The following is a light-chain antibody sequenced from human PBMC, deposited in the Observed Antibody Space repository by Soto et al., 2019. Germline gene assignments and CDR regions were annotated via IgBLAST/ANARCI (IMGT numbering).Light chain of an antibody. CDR2: GAS. J-gene: IGKJ1*01. CDR3: QQYGTSPRT. CDR1: QSVTSDN. Sequence: EIVLTQSPGTLSLSPGERASLSCRASQSVTSDNLAWYQQRPGQAPRLVIYGASVRATGIPDRFSGSGSGTDFTLTISRLEPEGFAVYFCQQYGTSPRTFGQGTKVEIK. V-gene: IGKV3-20*01.